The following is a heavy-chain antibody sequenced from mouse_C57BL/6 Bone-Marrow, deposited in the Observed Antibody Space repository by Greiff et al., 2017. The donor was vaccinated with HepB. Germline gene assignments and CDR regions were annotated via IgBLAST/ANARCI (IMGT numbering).Heavy chain of an antibody. V-gene: IGHV1-47*01. CDR2: FHPYNDDT. CDR3: ARRHYGSSLFDY. D-gene: IGHD1-1*01. J-gene: IGHJ2*01. Sequence: QVQLQHSGAELVKPGASVKMSCKASGYTFTTYPIEWVKQNHGKSLEWIGNFHPYNDDTKYNEKFKGKATLTVEKSSSTVYLELSRLTSDDSAVYDCARRHYGSSLFDYWGQGTTLTVSS. CDR1: GYTFTTYP.